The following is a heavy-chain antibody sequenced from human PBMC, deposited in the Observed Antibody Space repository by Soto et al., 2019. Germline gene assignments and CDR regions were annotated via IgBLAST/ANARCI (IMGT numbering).Heavy chain of an antibody. CDR1: GFDFSNYV. V-gene: IGHV3-30*18. CDR2: MSFDGSDI. CDR3: AKVREDIVLLVALDY. D-gene: IGHD2-8*01. J-gene: IGHJ4*02. Sequence: QVQLVESGGRVVQPGRSLRLSCAASGFDFSNYVLHWVRQAPAKGRDWVAVMSFDGSDIYYADSVKGRFTISRDNSKNTLYLQMNNLRPEDTAVYYCAKVREDIVLLVALDYWGQGTLVTVSS.